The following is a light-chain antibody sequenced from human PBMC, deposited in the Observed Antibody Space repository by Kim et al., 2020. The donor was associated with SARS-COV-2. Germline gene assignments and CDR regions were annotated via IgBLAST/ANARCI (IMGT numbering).Light chain of an antibody. CDR1: HNGKRDY. Sequence: PAASASRSCQGSHNGKRDYLAEYQQKPGEPPPHLLYGASTRASCIPDRCSGGGSGRDFSLPNSSMEPEDFAVFYCQQYGFSLIYTFGQGTKLEI. CDR2: GAS. J-gene: IGKJ2*01. CDR3: QQYGFSLIYT. V-gene: IGKV3-20*01.